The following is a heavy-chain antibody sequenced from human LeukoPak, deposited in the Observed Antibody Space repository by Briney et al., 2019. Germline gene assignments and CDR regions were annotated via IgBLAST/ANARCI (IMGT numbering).Heavy chain of an antibody. V-gene: IGHV3-21*01. J-gene: IGHJ4*02. CDR3: AREVGATDDY. D-gene: IGHD1-26*01. CDR1: GFTFSSYN. CDR2: ISGSSTYI. Sequence: PGESLRLSCAASGFTFSSYNMNWVRQAPGKGLEWVSSISGSSTYIYYADSVRGRFTISRDNAKNSLFLHVYSLRAEDTAVYYCAREVGATDDYWGQGTLVTVSS.